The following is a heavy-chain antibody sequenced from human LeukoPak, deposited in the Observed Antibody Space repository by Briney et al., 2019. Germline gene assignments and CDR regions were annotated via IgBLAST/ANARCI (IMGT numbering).Heavy chain of an antibody. V-gene: IGHV4-34*01. D-gene: IGHD2-2*01. CDR1: GGSFSGYY. CDR2: INHSGST. CDR3: ARGRFAFRSSTSCHRNWFDP. Sequence: PSETLSLTCAVYGGSFSGYYWSWIRQPPGKGLEWIGEINHSGSTNYNPSLKSRVTISVDTSKNQFSLKLSSVTAADTAVYYCARGRFAFRSSTSCHRNWFDPWGQGTLVTVSS. J-gene: IGHJ5*02.